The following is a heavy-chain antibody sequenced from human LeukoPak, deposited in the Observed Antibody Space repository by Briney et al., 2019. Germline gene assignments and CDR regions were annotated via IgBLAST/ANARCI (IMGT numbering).Heavy chain of an antibody. Sequence: SETLSLTCTVSGGSISSYYWSWIRRPPGRGLEWIGYIYYSGYTNYNPSLKSRVTISVDTSKNQFSLKLSSVTAADTAVYYCARLWFGELLSPPYYFDYWGQGTLVTVSS. V-gene: IGHV4-59*01. CDR1: GGSISSYY. CDR2: IYYSGYT. CDR3: ARLWFGELLSPPYYFDY. J-gene: IGHJ4*02. D-gene: IGHD3-10*01.